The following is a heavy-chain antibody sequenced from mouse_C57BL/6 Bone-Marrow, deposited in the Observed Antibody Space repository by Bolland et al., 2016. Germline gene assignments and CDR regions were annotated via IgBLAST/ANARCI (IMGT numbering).Heavy chain of an antibody. CDR3: ARDGGFAY. V-gene: IGHV1-4*01. Sequence: SGYTKYNQKFKDKATLTADKSSSTAYMQLSSLTSEDSAVYYCARDGGFAYWGQGTVV. J-gene: IGHJ3*01. CDR2: SGYT.